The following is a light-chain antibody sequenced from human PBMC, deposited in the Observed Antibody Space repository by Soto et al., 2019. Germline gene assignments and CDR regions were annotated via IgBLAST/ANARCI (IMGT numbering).Light chain of an antibody. CDR2: DAS. Sequence: EIVLTQSPATLSLSPGERATLSCGASQSLSSSYLAWYQQKPGLAPRLLIYDASNRATGIPARFSGSGSGTDFTLTISSLEPEDFAVYYCHQRYNRPPDTFGQGTRLEIK. J-gene: IGKJ5*01. V-gene: IGKV3D-20*02. CDR3: HQRYNRPPDT. CDR1: QSLSSSY.